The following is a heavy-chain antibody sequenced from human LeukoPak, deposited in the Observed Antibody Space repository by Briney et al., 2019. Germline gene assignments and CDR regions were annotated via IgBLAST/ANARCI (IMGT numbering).Heavy chain of an antibody. CDR1: GGTFSSYA. Sequence: ASVKVSCKASGGTFSSYAISWVRQAPGQGLEWMGGIIPIFGTANYAQKFQGRVTITADESTSTAYMELSSLRSEDTAVYYCASGYCSSTSCAGFDYWGQGTLVTVSS. J-gene: IGHJ4*02. V-gene: IGHV1-69*13. CDR3: ASGYCSSTSCAGFDY. D-gene: IGHD2-2*01. CDR2: IIPIFGTA.